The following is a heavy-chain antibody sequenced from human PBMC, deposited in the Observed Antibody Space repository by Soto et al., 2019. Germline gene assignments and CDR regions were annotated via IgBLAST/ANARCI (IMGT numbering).Heavy chain of an antibody. D-gene: IGHD3-3*01. Sequence: PSETLSLTCAVSGGSISNYYWSWIRQPPGKGLEWIGYIYYSGSTNYNPPLKSRVTMSVDTSKNQLSLKLTSVTAADTAVYYCARHNTVTDYDFWSGSLQKYYFDYWGQGTLVTVSS. CDR3: ARHNTVTDYDFWSGSLQKYYFDY. V-gene: IGHV4-59*08. J-gene: IGHJ4*02. CDR1: GGSISNYY. CDR2: IYYSGST.